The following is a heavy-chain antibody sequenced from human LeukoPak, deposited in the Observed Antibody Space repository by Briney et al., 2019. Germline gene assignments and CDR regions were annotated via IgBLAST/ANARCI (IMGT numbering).Heavy chain of an antibody. CDR2: IYTSGST. CDR3: ARGLRWWGAFDI. D-gene: IGHD4-23*01. CDR1: GASISSGSYY. V-gene: IGHV4-61*02. J-gene: IGHJ3*02. Sequence: SETLSLTCTVSGASISSGSYYWSWIRQPAGKGLEWIGRIYTSGSTNYNPSLKSRVTISVDTSKNQFSLKLSSVTAADTAVYYCARGLRWWGAFDIWGQGTMVTVSS.